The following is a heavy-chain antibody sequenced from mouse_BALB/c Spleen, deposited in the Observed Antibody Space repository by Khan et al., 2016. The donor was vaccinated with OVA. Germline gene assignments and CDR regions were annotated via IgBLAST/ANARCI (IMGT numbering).Heavy chain of an antibody. CDR3: AGWGGGKRFAY. V-gene: IGHV1S137*01. J-gene: IGHJ3*01. D-gene: IGHD1-1*02. CDR1: GYTFTDFT. Sequence: VQLQQSGAELVRPGVSVKISCKGSGYTFTDFTIHWVKQSHAKSLEWIGVISTYYGDATYNQKFKGKATMTVDKTSSTAYMELARLTSEDSAIYYCAGWGGGKRFAYWGQGTLVTVSA. CDR2: ISTYYGDA.